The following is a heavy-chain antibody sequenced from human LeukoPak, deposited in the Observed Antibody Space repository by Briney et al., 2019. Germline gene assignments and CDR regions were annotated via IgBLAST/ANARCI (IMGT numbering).Heavy chain of an antibody. J-gene: IGHJ3*02. CDR1: GFRFSYHD. D-gene: IGHD1-14*01. V-gene: IGHV3-64*02. Sequence: LSGGSLRLSCAASGFRFSYHDMHWVRQAPGKGLEFVSSIGAAGAHTFYADSVKGRFTISRDNFQSTMYLQMDGLRPEDSAVYYCARELGGTKTGGFDIWGQGTVVTVSS. CDR2: IGAAGAHT. CDR3: ARELGGTKTGGFDI.